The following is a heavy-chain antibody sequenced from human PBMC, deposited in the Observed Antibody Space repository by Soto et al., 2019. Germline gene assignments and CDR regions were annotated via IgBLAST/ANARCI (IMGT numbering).Heavy chain of an antibody. Sequence: GGSLRLSCAASGFTFSSYGMHWVRQAPGKGLEWVAVISYDGSNKYYADSVKGRFTISRDNSKNTLYLQMNSLRAEDTAVYYCAKGPYGSAYYYGMDVWGQGTTVTVSS. D-gene: IGHD3-10*01. CDR3: AKGPYGSAYYYGMDV. J-gene: IGHJ6*02. CDR2: ISYDGSNK. CDR1: GFTFSSYG. V-gene: IGHV3-30*18.